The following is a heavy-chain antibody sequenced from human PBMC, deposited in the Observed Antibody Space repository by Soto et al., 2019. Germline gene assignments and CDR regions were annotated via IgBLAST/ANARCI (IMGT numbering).Heavy chain of an antibody. CDR3: ARTVRQQLAPLEI. CDR2: IYHSGTT. J-gene: IGHJ3*02. CDR1: GYSISSGYY. V-gene: IGHV4-38-2*01. D-gene: IGHD6-13*01. Sequence: SETLSLTCAVSGYSISSGYYWGWIRQPPGKGLKWIGIIYHSGTTYYNPSLKSRVTISIDTSQNKLSLRLNSVTAADTAVYYCARTVRQQLAPLEIWGQGTMVTVSS.